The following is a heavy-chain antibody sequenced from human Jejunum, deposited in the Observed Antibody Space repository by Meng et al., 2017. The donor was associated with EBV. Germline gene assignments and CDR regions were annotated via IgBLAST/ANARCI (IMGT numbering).Heavy chain of an antibody. CDR3: ARDQNGSYFAY. J-gene: IGHJ4*02. Sequence: QVPLQESGPELVKPSETLSLTGTVSGGSVSSGGYYWSWIRQPPGKGLELIGYIYNSESTNYKSSLKSRVTISADTSKNQFSLRLSSVTAADTAVYYCARDQNGSYFAYWGQGTLVTVSS. CDR2: IYNSEST. CDR1: GGSVSSGGYY. D-gene: IGHD1-26*01. V-gene: IGHV4-61*08.